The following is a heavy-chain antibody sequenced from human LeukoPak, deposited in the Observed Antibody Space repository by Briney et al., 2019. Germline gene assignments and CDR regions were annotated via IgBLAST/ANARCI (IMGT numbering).Heavy chain of an antibody. D-gene: IGHD3-10*01. Sequence: PGRSLRLSCAASGFTFDDYAMHWVRQAPGKGLEWVSGISWNSGSIGYADSVKGRFTISRDNAKNSLYVHMTSLRAEDTALYYCARGAGGSGSYNNNFDYWGQGTLVTVSS. CDR2: ISWNSGSI. CDR1: GFTFDDYA. CDR3: ARGAGGSGSYNNNFDY. J-gene: IGHJ4*02. V-gene: IGHV3-9*01.